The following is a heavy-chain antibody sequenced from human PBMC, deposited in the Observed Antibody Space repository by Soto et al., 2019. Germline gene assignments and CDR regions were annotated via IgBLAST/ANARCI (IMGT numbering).Heavy chain of an antibody. CDR2: ISGYNGNT. V-gene: IGHV1-18*01. CDR1: GYTFTSYG. Sequence: VQLVQSGAEVKKPGASVKVSCKSSGYTFTSYGISWVRQAPGQGLEWMGWISGYNGNTNYAQKLQGRVTMTTDTSTTTAYMELRSLRSEDTAVYYCARDERYKWYEGGWFDPWGQGTLVTVSS. CDR3: ARDERYKWYEGGWFDP. J-gene: IGHJ5*02. D-gene: IGHD1-1*01.